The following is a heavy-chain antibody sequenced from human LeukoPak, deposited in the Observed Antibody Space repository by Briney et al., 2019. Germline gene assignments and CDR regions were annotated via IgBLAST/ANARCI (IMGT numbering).Heavy chain of an antibody. D-gene: IGHD1-26*01. CDR2: IWYDGSNK. Sequence: GGSLRLSCAAPGFTFSSYGMHWVRQAPGKGLEWVAVIWYDGSNKYYADSVKGRFTISRDNSKNTLYLQMNSLRAEDTAVYYCARDRGISGSYNDAFDIWGQGTMVTVSS. J-gene: IGHJ3*02. V-gene: IGHV3-33*01. CDR1: GFTFSSYG. CDR3: ARDRGISGSYNDAFDI.